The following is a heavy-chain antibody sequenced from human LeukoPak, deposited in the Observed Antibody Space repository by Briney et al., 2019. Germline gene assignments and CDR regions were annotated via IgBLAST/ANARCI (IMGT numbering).Heavy chain of an antibody. J-gene: IGHJ4*02. D-gene: IGHD7-27*01. CDR1: GYSFTSYW. Sequence: PGESLKISCKASGYSFTSYWIGWVRQMPGKGLEWMGIIDPSDSDIRYTPSFQGQVTISADKSLSTAYLQWNSLKASDTAIYYCVRQTAMGRSGDYWGQGTLVTVSS. V-gene: IGHV5-51*01. CDR3: VRQTAMGRSGDY. CDR2: IDPSDSDI.